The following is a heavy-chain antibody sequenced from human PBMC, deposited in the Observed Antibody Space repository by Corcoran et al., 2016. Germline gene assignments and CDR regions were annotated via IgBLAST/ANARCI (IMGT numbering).Heavy chain of an antibody. J-gene: IGHJ5*02. CDR1: GGTFSSYA. CDR3: AIDQKTLWGSYRSGWFDP. D-gene: IGHD3-16*02. CDR2: IIPIFGTA. V-gene: IGHV1-69*01. Sequence: QVQLVQSGAEVKKPGSSVKVSCKASGGTFSSYAISWVRQAPGQGLEWMGGIIPIFGTAHYAQKFQGRVTITADESTSTAYMELSSLRSEDTAVYYGAIDQKTLWGSYRSGWFDPWGQGTLVTVSS.